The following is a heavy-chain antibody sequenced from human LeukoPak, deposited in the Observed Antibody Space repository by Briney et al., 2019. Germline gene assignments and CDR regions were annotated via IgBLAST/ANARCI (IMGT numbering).Heavy chain of an antibody. CDR2: INHSGST. Sequence: NTSETLSLTCAVYGGSFSGYYWSWIRQPPGKGLEWIGEINHSGSTNYNPSLKSRVTISVDTSKNQFSLKLSSVTAADTAVYYCARDRVSSSGVRDAFDIWGQGTMVTVSS. J-gene: IGHJ3*02. CDR1: GGSFSGYY. V-gene: IGHV4-34*01. D-gene: IGHD6-13*01. CDR3: ARDRVSSSGVRDAFDI.